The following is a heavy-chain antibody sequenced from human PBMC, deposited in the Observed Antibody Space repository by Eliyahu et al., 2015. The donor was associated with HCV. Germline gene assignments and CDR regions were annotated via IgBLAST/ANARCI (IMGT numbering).Heavy chain of an antibody. CDR1: GGSLNNYY. V-gene: IGHV4-4*07. Sequence: QLQESGPGLLKPSETLSLTXTVSGGSLNNYYWXWIRQPAGMGLEWIGRIFPSGITDYNPSLKSRVTMSIDTSKSQFSLNLNSVTAADSAVYYCARGSLAPDYWGQGALVTVSS. D-gene: IGHD2-15*01. CDR2: IFPSGIT. CDR3: ARGSLAPDY. J-gene: IGHJ4*02.